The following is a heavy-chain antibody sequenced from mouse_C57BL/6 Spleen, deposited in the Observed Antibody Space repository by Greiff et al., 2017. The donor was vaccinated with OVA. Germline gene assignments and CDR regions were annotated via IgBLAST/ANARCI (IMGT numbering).Heavy chain of an antibody. V-gene: IGHV6-6*01. D-gene: IGHD1-1*01. CDR1: GFTFSDAW. CDR3: TLLRRSSLYYFDY. CDR2: IRNKANNHAT. J-gene: IGHJ2*01. Sequence: EVQLVESGGGLVQPGGSMKLSCAASGFTFSDAWMDWARQSPEKGLEWVAEIRNKANNHATYYAESVKGRFTISRDDSKSSVYLQMNSLRAEDTGIYYCTLLRRSSLYYFDYWGQGTTLTVSS.